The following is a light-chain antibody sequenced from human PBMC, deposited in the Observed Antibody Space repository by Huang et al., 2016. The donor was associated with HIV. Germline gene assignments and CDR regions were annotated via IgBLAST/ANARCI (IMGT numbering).Light chain of an antibody. CDR2: SAY. J-gene: IGKJ1*01. CDR1: HGISNY. CDR3: QKYKDAPPT. V-gene: IGKV1-27*01. Sequence: DIQMTQSPASLSASVGDRVTITCRASHGISNYLAWYQQKPGKAPQLLIHSAYFLQSGVASRFSGSGSGTDFTLTISSLQPEDVGTYFCQKYKDAPPTFGQGTKVEI.